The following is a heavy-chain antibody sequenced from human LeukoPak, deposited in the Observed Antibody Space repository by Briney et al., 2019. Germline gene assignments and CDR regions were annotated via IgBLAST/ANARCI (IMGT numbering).Heavy chain of an antibody. Sequence: SVTVSCTASGFTFTSSAVQWVRQARGQRLEWIGWIVVGSGNTNYARKFQERVTITRDMSTSTAYMELSSLRSEDTAVYYCARETPPYSSSSNWFDPWGQGTLVTVSS. CDR3: ARETPPYSSSSNWFDP. CDR2: IVVGSGNT. V-gene: IGHV1-58*01. D-gene: IGHD6-6*01. CDR1: GFTFTSSA. J-gene: IGHJ5*02.